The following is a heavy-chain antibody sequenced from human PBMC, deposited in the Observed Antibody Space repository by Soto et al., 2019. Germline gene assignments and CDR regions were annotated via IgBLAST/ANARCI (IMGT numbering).Heavy chain of an antibody. D-gene: IGHD2-21*02. CDR3: ARVCGGDCHNGMHV. CDR1: GGSINSGGYY. CDR2: IYYSGST. V-gene: IGHV4-31*01. J-gene: IGHJ6*02. Sequence: QVQLQESGPGLVKPSQTLSLTCTVSGGSINSGGYYWSWIRQHPGKGLEWIGYIYYSGSTYYNPSLKTPVTTSVDPSKNQFALKLSSVTATATAVYYCARVCGGDCHNGMHVWGQGTTVTVSS.